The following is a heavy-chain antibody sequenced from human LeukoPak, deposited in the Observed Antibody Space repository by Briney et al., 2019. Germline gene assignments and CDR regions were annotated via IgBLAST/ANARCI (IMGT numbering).Heavy chain of an antibody. CDR3: AKDAPLTLAAPFDY. CDR2: ISGSGGST. D-gene: IGHD6-6*01. CDR1: GFTFSSYS. Sequence: GGSLRLSCAASGFTFSSYSMNWVRQAPGKGLEWVSAISGSGGSTYYADSVKGRFTISRDNSKNTLYLQMNCLRAEDTAVYYCAKDAPLTLAAPFDYWGQGTLVTVSS. J-gene: IGHJ4*02. V-gene: IGHV3-23*01.